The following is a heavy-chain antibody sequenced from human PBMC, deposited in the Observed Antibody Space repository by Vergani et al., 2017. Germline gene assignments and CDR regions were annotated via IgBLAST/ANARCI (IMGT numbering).Heavy chain of an antibody. CDR2: ISWNSNSI. CDR3: AKDLGTSSGGGWFAP. CDR1: GFTSAGYA. V-gene: IGHV3-9*02. D-gene: IGHD6-6*01. Sequence: EVQLEESGGGVVLPGRSLRLSCVASGFTSAGYAMHWVRQAPGKGLEWVSGISWNSNSIGYADSVKGRFTISRDNSRNSLYLQLNSLRAEDTALYYCAKDLGTSSGGGWFAPGGKGTRVTVSS. J-gene: IGHJ5*02.